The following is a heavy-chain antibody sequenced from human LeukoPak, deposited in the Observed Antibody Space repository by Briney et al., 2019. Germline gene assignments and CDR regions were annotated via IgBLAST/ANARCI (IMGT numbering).Heavy chain of an antibody. Sequence: PSETLSLTCTVSGGSISSYYWSWIRQPPGKGLEWIGYIYYSGSTNYNPSLKSRVTISVDTSKNQFSLKLSSVTAADTAVYYCARDVSGWYYFDYWGQGTLVTVSS. CDR3: ARDVSGWYYFDY. CDR2: IYYSGST. CDR1: GGSISSYY. V-gene: IGHV4-59*01. D-gene: IGHD6-19*01. J-gene: IGHJ4*02.